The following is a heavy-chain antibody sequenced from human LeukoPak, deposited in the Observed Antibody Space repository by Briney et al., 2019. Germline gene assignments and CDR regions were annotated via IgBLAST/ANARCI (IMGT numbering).Heavy chain of an antibody. J-gene: IGHJ4*02. CDR2: IYYSGST. Sequence: NPSETLSLTCTVSGGSISSYYWSWIRQPPGKGLEWIGYIYYSGSTNYNPSLKSRVTISVDTSKNQFSLKLSSVTAADTAVYYCARHGASSYAPFDYWGQGTLVTVSS. D-gene: IGHD1-26*01. CDR3: ARHGASSYAPFDY. CDR1: GGSISSYY. V-gene: IGHV4-59*08.